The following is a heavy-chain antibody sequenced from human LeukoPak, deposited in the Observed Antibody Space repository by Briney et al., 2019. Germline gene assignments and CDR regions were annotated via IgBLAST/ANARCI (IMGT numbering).Heavy chain of an antibody. CDR2: IYYSGST. CDR1: GGSISSYY. D-gene: IGHD6-19*01. CDR3: ARDSFSSGWFDP. J-gene: IGHJ5*02. V-gene: IGHV4-59*01. Sequence: SETLSLTCTVSGGSISSYYWSWIRQPPGKGLEWIGYIYYSGSTNYNPSLKSRVTISVDTSKNQFSLKLSSVTAADTAVYYCARDSFSSGWFDPWGQGTLVTVSS.